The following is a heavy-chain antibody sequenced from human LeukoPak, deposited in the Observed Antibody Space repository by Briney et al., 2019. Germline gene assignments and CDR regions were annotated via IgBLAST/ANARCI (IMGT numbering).Heavy chain of an antibody. CDR3: AHGSMYQLDY. CDR1: GFSFSSHG. Sequence: GGSLRLSCAASGFSFSSHGMSWVRQAPGKGLEWVSGIIGGAGGTYYADSVKGRFTISRDNAKNTLYRQMNSLRAEDTAVYYCAHGSMYQLDYWGQGTLVTVSS. CDR2: IIGGAGGT. V-gene: IGHV3-23*01. J-gene: IGHJ4*02. D-gene: IGHD2-2*01.